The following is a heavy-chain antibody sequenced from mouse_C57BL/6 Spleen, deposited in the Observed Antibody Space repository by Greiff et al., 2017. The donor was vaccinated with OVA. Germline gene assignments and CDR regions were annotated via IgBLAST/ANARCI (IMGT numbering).Heavy chain of an antibody. D-gene: IGHD2-4*01. Sequence: EVQGVESGGGLVKPGGSLKLSCAASGFTFSSYAMSWVRQTPEKRLEWVATISDGGSYTYYPDNVKGRFTISRDNAKNNLYLQMSHLKSEDTAMYYCARGIGDYGFDYWGQGTTLTVSS. CDR3: ARGIGDYGFDY. V-gene: IGHV5-4*01. J-gene: IGHJ2*01. CDR1: GFTFSSYA. CDR2: ISDGGSYT.